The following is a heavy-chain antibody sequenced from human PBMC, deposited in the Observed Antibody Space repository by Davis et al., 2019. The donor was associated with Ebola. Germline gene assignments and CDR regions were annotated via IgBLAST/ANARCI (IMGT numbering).Heavy chain of an antibody. CDR2: IIPIFGTA. V-gene: IGHV1-69*13. J-gene: IGHJ6*02. CDR3: ARDGENVVVPATGTGMDV. D-gene: IGHD2-2*01. CDR1: GGTFSSYA. Sequence: SVKVSCKASGGTFSSYAISWVRQAPGQGLEWMGGIIPIFGTANYAQKFQGRVTITADESKSTAYMELSSLRSEDTAVYYCARDGENVVVPATGTGMDVWGQGTTVTVSS.